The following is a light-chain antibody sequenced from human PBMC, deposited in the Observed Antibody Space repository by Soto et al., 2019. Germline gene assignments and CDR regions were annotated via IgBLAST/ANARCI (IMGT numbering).Light chain of an antibody. CDR1: TGGVTSGHY. V-gene: IGLV7-46*01. CDR2: DTS. J-gene: IGLJ2*01. CDR3: LLSYSGGRPV. Sequence: QAVVTQEPSLAVSPGGTVTLTCGSSTGGVTSGHYPYWFQQKPGQAPRTLIYDTSNKHSWTPARFSGSLLGGKAALTLSGAQPEDEAEYYCLLSYSGGRPVFGGGTKLTVL.